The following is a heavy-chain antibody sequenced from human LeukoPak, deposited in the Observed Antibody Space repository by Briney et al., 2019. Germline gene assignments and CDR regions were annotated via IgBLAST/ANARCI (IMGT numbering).Heavy chain of an antibody. D-gene: IGHD6-13*01. V-gene: IGHV3-23*01. CDR3: VVTSAPSIAAAGIPIDY. CDR2: ISGSGGST. J-gene: IGHJ4*02. Sequence: GGSLRLSCAASGFTFSSYAMSWVRPAPGKGLEWVSAISGSGGSTYYADSVKGRFTISRDNSKNTLYLQMNSLRAEDTAVYYCVVTSAPSIAAAGIPIDYWGQGTLVTVSS. CDR1: GFTFSSYA.